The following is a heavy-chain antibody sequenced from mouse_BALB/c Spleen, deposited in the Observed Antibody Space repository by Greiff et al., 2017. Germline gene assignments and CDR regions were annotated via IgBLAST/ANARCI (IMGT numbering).Heavy chain of an antibody. V-gene: IGHV10-3*03. Sequence: EVMLVESGGGLVQPKGSLKLSCAASGFTFNTYAMHWVCQAPGKGLEWVARIRSKSNNYATYYADSVKDRFTISRDDSQSMLYLQMNNLKTEDTAMYYCVRARYYGSSSTFAYWGQGTLVTVSA. CDR3: VRARYYGSSSTFAY. CDR1: GFTFNTYA. J-gene: IGHJ3*01. CDR2: IRSKSNNYAT. D-gene: IGHD1-1*01.